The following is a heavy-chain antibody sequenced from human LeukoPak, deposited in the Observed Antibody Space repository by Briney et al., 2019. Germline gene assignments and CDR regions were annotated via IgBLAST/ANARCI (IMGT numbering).Heavy chain of an antibody. CDR1: GLILSSYA. D-gene: IGHD1-26*01. Sequence: PGGSLRLSCAASGLILSSYAMSWVRQAPGKGLEWVSLISGSGGSIYYADSVKGRFTVSRDNSRNTLYMQMNSLRAEDSAVYFCAKLPTKFAGLSYLDYWGQGTLVTVSS. J-gene: IGHJ4*02. V-gene: IGHV3-23*01. CDR2: ISGSGGSI. CDR3: AKLPTKFAGLSYLDY.